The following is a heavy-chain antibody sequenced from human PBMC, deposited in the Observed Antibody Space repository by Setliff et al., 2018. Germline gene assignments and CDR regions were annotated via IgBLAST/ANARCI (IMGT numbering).Heavy chain of an antibody. D-gene: IGHD3-22*01. CDR2: IHYSGET. CDR1: GGSINSGHYY. V-gene: IGHV4-39*01. Sequence: KPSETLSLTCTVSGGSINSGHYYWDWIRQPPGQGLEWIGSIHYSGETFHNPSLKSRVNIFVDTSQNQFFLRLNSLTAADTGVYYCARTSHELCGYYGNKCNYRMDVWGKGSPVTVSS. CDR3: ARTSHELCGYYGNKCNYRMDV. J-gene: IGHJ6*03.